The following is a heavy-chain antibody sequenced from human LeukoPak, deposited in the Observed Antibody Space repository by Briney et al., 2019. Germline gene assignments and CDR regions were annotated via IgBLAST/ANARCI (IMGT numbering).Heavy chain of an antibody. D-gene: IGHD2-21*01. CDR3: ARDFGGGGYGMDV. CDR1: GYTFTGYY. Sequence: GASVKVSCKASGYTFTGYYMHWVRQAPGQGLEWMGWINPNSGGTNYAQKFQGWVTMTRDTSISTAYMELSRLRSDDTAVYYCARDFGGGGYGMDVWGQGTTVTVFS. CDR2: INPNSGGT. J-gene: IGHJ6*02. V-gene: IGHV1-2*04.